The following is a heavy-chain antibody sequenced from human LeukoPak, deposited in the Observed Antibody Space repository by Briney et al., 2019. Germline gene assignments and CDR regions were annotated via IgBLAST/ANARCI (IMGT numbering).Heavy chain of an antibody. J-gene: IGHJ3*02. CDR2: INHSGST. Sequence: PSETLSLTCAVYGGSFSGYYWSWIRQPPGKGLEWIGEINHSGSTNYNPSLKSRVTISVDTSKNQFSLKLSSVTAADTAVYYCARGHYGDPDAFDIWGQGTMVTVSS. CDR1: GGSFSGYY. V-gene: IGHV4-34*01. CDR3: ARGHYGDPDAFDI. D-gene: IGHD4-17*01.